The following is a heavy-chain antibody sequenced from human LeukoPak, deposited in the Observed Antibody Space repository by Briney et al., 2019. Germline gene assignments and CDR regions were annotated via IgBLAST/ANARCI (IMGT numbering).Heavy chain of an antibody. CDR1: GFTFSSYA. Sequence: GESLRLSCAASGFTFSSYAMSWVRRAPGKGLEWVSSISGSSGHIYYADSVKGRFTTSRDNAKNSLYLQMNSLRAEDTAVYYCARDYLGYWGQGTLVTVSS. V-gene: IGHV3-21*06. D-gene: IGHD3-16*01. CDR3: ARDYLGY. J-gene: IGHJ4*02. CDR2: ISGSSGHI.